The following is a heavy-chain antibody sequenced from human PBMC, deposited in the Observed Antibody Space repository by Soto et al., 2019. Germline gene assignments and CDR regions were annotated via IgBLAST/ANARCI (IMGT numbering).Heavy chain of an antibody. Sequence: QVKLVQSGTEVKKPGASMKVSCKASGYSFATSGISWVRQAPGQGLEWMGWISAYNGNTNYDQKLQDRVTMTTDTSTSTAYLELRSLRSDDTAVYYCVRAGQYYDSSGYANWGQGTLVTVSS. V-gene: IGHV1-18*01. CDR3: VRAGQYYDSSGYAN. CDR1: GYSFATSG. J-gene: IGHJ4*02. CDR2: ISAYNGNT. D-gene: IGHD3-22*01.